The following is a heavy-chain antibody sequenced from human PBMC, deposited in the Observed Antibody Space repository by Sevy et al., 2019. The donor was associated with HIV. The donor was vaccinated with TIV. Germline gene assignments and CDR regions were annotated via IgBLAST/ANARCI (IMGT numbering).Heavy chain of an antibody. CDR3: ARVGFNWNDVDY. Sequence: SETLSLTCSVSGGSMNICYWSWIRQPLGKGLEWIGFIYYSGSTNYNPSLKSRVTISVDTSKNQFSLKLSSVTAADTAVYYCARVGFNWNDVDYWGQGTLVTVSS. J-gene: IGHJ4*02. CDR2: IYYSGST. D-gene: IGHD1-20*01. CDR1: GGSMNICY. V-gene: IGHV4-59*01.